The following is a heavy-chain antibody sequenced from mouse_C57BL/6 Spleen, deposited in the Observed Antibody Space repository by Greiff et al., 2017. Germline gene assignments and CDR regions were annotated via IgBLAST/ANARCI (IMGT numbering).Heavy chain of an antibody. Sequence: QVQLQQPGAELVMPGASVKLSCKASGYTFTSYWMHWVKQRPGQGLEWIGEIDPSDSYTNYNQKFKGKSTLTVDKSSSTADMQLSSLTSEDAAVYYCARKGRGITTVVGGPHFDYWGQGTTLTVSS. V-gene: IGHV1-69*01. J-gene: IGHJ2*01. CDR1: GYTFTSYW. D-gene: IGHD1-1*01. CDR2: IDPSDSYT. CDR3: ARKGRGITTVVGGPHFDY.